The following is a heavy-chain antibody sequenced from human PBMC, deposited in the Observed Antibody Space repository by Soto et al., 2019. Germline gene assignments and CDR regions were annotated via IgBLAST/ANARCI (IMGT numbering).Heavy chain of an antibody. Sequence: GASVKVSCKASGYTFTTYDISWVRQAPGQGLEWMGWISAYNGNTNYAQKLQGRVTMTTDTSTSTAYMELRSLRSDDTAVYYCARDFGGVAVAGTLGYWGQGTLVTVSS. D-gene: IGHD6-19*01. V-gene: IGHV1-18*01. J-gene: IGHJ4*02. CDR3: ARDFGGVAVAGTLGY. CDR2: ISAYNGNT. CDR1: GYTFTTYD.